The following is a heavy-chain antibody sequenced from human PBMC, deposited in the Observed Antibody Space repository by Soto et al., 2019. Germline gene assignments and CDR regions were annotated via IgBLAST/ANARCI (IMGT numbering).Heavy chain of an antibody. D-gene: IGHD4-17*01. J-gene: IGHJ3*02. Sequence: AAVKVSCKASGCTFSSYAISWVRQAPGQGLEWMGGIIPIFGTANYAQKFQGRVTITADESTSTAYMELSSLRSEDTAVYYCARDQTTVTTGSAFDIWGQGTMVTVSS. V-gene: IGHV1-69*13. CDR2: IIPIFGTA. CDR1: GCTFSSYA. CDR3: ARDQTTVTTGSAFDI.